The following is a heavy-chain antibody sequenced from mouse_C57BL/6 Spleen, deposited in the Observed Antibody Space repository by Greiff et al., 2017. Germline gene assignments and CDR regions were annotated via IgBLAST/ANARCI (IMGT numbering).Heavy chain of an antibody. CDR3: ARQRAYYRDAMDY. J-gene: IGHJ4*01. CDR2: ISNGGGST. D-gene: IGHD2-14*01. Sequence: DVQLVESGGGLVQPGGSLKLSCAASGFTFSDYYMYWVRQTPEKRLEWVAYISNGGGSTYYPDTVKGRFTISRDNAKNTLYLQMSRLKSEDTAMYYCARQRAYYRDAMDYWGQGTSVTVSS. CDR1: GFTFSDYY. V-gene: IGHV5-12*01.